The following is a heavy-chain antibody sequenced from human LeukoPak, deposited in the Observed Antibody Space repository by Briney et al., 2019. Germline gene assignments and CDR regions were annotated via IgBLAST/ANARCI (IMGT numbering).Heavy chain of an antibody. CDR3: ARLAKYASSTYGVVDS. CDR1: GGSISSYY. V-gene: IGHV4-59*08. J-gene: IGHJ4*02. Sequence: RPSETLSLTCSVSGGSISSYYWNWIRQPPGKGLEWIGYIYYSGGTNYTPSLTSRATISLDTSNNQFSLKLRSVNAADTAVYYCARLAKYASSTYGVVDSCGQGTLVIVSS. D-gene: IGHD3-3*01. CDR2: IYYSGGT.